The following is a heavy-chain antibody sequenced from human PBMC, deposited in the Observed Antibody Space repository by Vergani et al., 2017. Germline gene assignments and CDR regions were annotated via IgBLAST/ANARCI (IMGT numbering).Heavy chain of an antibody. V-gene: IGHV4-34*01. J-gene: IGHJ5*02. CDR1: GGSFSGYY. D-gene: IGHD3-10*01. CDR3: ARGVDEKGRFDP. CDR2: INHSGST. Sequence: QVQLQQWGAGLLKPSETLSLTCAVYGGSFSGYYWSWIRQPPGKGLEWIGEINHSGSTNYNPSLKGRVTISVHTSKNQFSLKLSSVTAADTAVYYCARGVDEKGRFDPWGQGTLVTVSS.